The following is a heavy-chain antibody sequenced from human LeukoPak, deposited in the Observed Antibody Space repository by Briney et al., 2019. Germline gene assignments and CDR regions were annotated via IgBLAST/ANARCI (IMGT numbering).Heavy chain of an antibody. CDR2: INPNSGGT. CDR1: GCTFTGYY. J-gene: IGHJ4*02. D-gene: IGHD3-22*01. V-gene: IGHV1-2*02. CDR3: ARDFSRYYYDSSGYAD. Sequence: GASVKVSCKASGCTFTGYYMHWVRQAPGQGLEWMGWINPNSGGTNYAQKFQGRVTMTRDTSISTAYMELSRLRSDDTAVYYCARDFSRYYYDSSGYADWGQGTLVTVSS.